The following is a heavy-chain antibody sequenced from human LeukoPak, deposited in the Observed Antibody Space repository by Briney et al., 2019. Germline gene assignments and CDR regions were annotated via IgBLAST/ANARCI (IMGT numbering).Heavy chain of an antibody. J-gene: IGHJ4*02. CDR3: ARGEQWLPHGD. CDR2: IFHSGST. Sequence: PSETLSLTCTVSGGSIGSSSYYWGWIRQPPGKGLEWIGSIFHSGSTYYNPSLKSRVTISTDTSKNQFSLKLSSVTAADTAVYYCARGEQWLPHGDWGQGTLVTVSS. D-gene: IGHD6-19*01. V-gene: IGHV4-39*07. CDR1: GGSIGSSSYY.